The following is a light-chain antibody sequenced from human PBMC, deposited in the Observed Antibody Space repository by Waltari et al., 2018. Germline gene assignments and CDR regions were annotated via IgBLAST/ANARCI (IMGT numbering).Light chain of an antibody. CDR3: QQYGSSILYT. V-gene: IGKV3-20*01. J-gene: IGKJ2*01. Sequence: VLTQSPGTLSLSPGERATLSCRASQSLTKRYLAWYQQKPGPPPRLLIYGASSRAAGIPDRFSGSGSGTDFTLTISRLEPEDSAVYYCQQYGSSILYTFGQGTKLEIK. CDR2: GAS. CDR1: QSLTKRY.